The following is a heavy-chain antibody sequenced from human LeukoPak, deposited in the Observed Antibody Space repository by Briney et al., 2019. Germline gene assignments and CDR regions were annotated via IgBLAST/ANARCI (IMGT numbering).Heavy chain of an antibody. CDR1: GDTLRSHG. CDR2: IIPIFGTV. D-gene: IGHD6-6*01. J-gene: IGHJ6*03. V-gene: IGHV1-69*01. CDR3: ARVISIGQPPYFYYMDV. Sequence: SVKVSXKASGDTLRSHGFSWVRQAPGQGLEWMGGIIPIFGTVNYAQNFQGRVTITADESTSTAYMDLSSLRSEDTAVYYCARVISIGQPPYFYYMDVWGKGTTVTVSS.